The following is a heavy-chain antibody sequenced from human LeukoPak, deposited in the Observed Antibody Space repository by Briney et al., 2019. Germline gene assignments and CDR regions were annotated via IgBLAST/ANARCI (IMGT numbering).Heavy chain of an antibody. CDR1: GFSVSSNF. CDR2: NYSGGTT. Sequence: GGSLRLSCAASGFSVSSNFMSWVRQAPGKGLEWVLVNYSGGTTYYADSVKGRFTISRDNSKNTLSLQMNSLRAEDTAVYYCARDGYGNNYMDVWGKGTTVTVSS. J-gene: IGHJ6*03. V-gene: IGHV3-53*01. D-gene: IGHD1/OR15-1a*01. CDR3: ARDGYGNNYMDV.